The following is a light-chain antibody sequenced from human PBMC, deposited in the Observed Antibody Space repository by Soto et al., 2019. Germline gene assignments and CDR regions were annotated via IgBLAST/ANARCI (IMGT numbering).Light chain of an antibody. J-gene: IGKJ3*01. CDR2: SAS. Sequence: MVRPQSSLTLSVSPGQRATLSCMASQSVSSSLAWYQQKPGQPPRLLIHSASTRAPGIPDRFSASGAGTDFTLTISRLEPEDSAVYYCQQYSASPRTFGPGTKVDIK. CDR3: QQYSASPRT. V-gene: IGKV3-20*01. CDR1: QSVSSS.